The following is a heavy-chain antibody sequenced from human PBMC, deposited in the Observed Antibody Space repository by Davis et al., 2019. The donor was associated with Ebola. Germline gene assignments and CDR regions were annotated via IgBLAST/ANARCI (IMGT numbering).Heavy chain of an antibody. CDR3: AKISPDDYYFYGMDV. Sequence: GESLKISCEASGFTFSRYGMHWVRQAPGKGLEWVAFIRSEATSQDYGKSVQGRFFISRDDSKNTLYLQMNSLRVDDTAVYFCAKISPDDYYFYGMDVWGQGTTVTVSS. V-gene: IGHV3-30*02. J-gene: IGHJ6*02. CDR2: IRSEATSQ. CDR1: GFTFSRYG.